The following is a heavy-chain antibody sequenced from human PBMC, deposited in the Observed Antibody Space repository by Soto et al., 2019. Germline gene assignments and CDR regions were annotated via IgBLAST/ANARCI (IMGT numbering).Heavy chain of an antibody. D-gene: IGHD6-13*01. CDR3: TRKAAAGRSYYFDY. J-gene: IGHJ4*02. CDR1: GFTFGDYA. V-gene: IGHV3-49*04. CDR2: IRSKAYGGTT. Sequence: EVQLVESGGGLVQPGRSLRLSCTASGFTFGDYAMSWVRQAPGKGLEWVGFIRSKAYGGTTEYAASVKGRFTISRDDSKSIAYLQMNSLKTEDTAVYYCTRKAAAGRSYYFDYWGQGTLVTVSS.